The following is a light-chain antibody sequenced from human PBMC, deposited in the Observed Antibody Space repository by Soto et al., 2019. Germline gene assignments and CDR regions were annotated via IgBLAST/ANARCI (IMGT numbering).Light chain of an antibody. J-gene: IGLJ2*01. CDR2: EVV. Sequence: QSVLTQPPSASGSPGQSVTISCTGTSSDVGGYNYVSWYQQHPGKAPKLMIYEVVRRPSGVPDRFSGSKSGNTASLTVSGLQAEDEADYYCSSYGGSNNLVFGGGTQLTVL. CDR3: SSYGGSNNLV. CDR1: SSDVGGYNY. V-gene: IGLV2-8*01.